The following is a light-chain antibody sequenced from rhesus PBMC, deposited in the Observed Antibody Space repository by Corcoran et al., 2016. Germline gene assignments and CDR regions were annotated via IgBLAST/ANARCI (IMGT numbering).Light chain of an antibody. V-gene: IGKV1-74*01. J-gene: IGKJ1*01. CDR2: KAF. Sequence: DIQMTQSPSSLSASVGDRVTITCRASENVNNYLHWYQQKPGKAPKLLIYKAFTLQSGVPSRLSGSGSGTDYTFPISSLQPEDVATYYCQHGYGTPWTFGQGTKVEIK. CDR1: ENVNNY. CDR3: QHGYGTPWT.